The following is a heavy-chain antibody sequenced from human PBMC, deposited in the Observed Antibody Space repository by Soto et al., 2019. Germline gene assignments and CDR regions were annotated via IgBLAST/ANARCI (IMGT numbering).Heavy chain of an antibody. CDR1: GYTFTSYY. CDR3: ARDPVLRFLEWSPHYYYYMDV. V-gene: IGHV1-46*03. J-gene: IGHJ6*03. D-gene: IGHD3-3*01. CDR2: INPSGGST. Sequence: ASVKVSCKASGYTFTSYYMHWVRQAPGQGLEWMGIINPSGGSTSYAQKFQGRVTMTRDTSTSTVYMELSSLRSEDTAVYYCARDPVLRFLEWSPHYYYYMDVWGKGTMVTVSS.